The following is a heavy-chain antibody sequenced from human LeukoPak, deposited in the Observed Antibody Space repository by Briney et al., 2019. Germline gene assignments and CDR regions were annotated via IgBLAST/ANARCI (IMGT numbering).Heavy chain of an antibody. J-gene: IGHJ4*02. CDR2: INPNSGGT. CDR3: ARDPLAIFGVGPPFDY. D-gene: IGHD3-3*01. V-gene: IGHV1-2*02. Sequence: ASVKVSCKASGYTFTSYYMHWVRQAPGQGLEWMGWINPNSGGTNYAQKFQGRVTMTRDTSISTAYMELSRLRSDDTAVYYCARDPLAIFGVGPPFDYWGQGTLVTVSS. CDR1: GYTFTSYY.